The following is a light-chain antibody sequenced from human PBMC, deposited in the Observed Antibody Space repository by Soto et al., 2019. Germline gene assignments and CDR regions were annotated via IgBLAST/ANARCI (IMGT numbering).Light chain of an antibody. CDR1: QGIRDE. J-gene: IGKJ4*01. V-gene: IGKV1-6*01. Sequence: AIQMTQSPSSLSASVGDRVTITFRASQGIRDELGWYQQKAGKAPNLLISAASRLQSGVPSRFSGSGSGTDFTLTISSLQPEDFATYYCLQDYNYPLTFGGGTKVDIK. CDR2: AAS. CDR3: LQDYNYPLT.